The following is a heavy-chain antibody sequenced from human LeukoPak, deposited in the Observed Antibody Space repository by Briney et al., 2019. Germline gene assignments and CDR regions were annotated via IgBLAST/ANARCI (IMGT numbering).Heavy chain of an antibody. Sequence: EPGESLRLSCAASGFTVSSNYMSWVRQAPGKGLEWVSSISGSGGSTYYADSVGGRFTISRDNSKNTLNLQMNSLRAEDTAVYHCAKGITIFGMLYDGMDVWGQGTTVTVSS. CDR2: ISGSGGST. CDR1: GFTVSSNY. J-gene: IGHJ6*02. V-gene: IGHV3-23*01. D-gene: IGHD3-3*01. CDR3: AKGITIFGMLYDGMDV.